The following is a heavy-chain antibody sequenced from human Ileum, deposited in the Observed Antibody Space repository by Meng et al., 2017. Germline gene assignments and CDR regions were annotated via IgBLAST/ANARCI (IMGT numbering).Heavy chain of an antibody. V-gene: IGHV2-5*02. Sequence: QITLKEPGPPLVQPTQTLTLTCTFSGFSLSTPGEGVGWLRQPPGKALEWLVVIYWDNDKRYSPSLKSRLTITKDTAKNQVVLAMTNMDPADTATYYCAHRSSYSSTWDTPIFDYWGQGTLVTVSS. CDR3: AHRSSYSSTWDTPIFDY. D-gene: IGHD6-13*01. J-gene: IGHJ4*02. CDR2: IYWDNDK. CDR1: GFSLSTPGEG.